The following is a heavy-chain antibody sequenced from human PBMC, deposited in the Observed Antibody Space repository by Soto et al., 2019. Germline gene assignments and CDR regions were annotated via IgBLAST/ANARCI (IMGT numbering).Heavy chain of an antibody. CDR2: IIPIFGTA. Sequence: QVQLVQSGAEVRKPGSSVKVSCKASGGTFSRHAISWVRQAPGQGLEWMGGIIPIFGTANHAQKFQGRVTNIRDESTSTVYMELSSLRSEDTAMYYCARGWGYDSNDYYYAYWGQGTLVIVSS. CDR1: GGTFSRHA. V-gene: IGHV1-69*01. CDR3: ARGWGYDSNDYYYAY. D-gene: IGHD3-22*01. J-gene: IGHJ4*02.